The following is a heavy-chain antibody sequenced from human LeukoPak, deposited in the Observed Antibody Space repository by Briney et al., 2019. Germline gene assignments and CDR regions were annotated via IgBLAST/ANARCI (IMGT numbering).Heavy chain of an antibody. CDR2: ISSSSSYI. D-gene: IGHD3-10*02. CDR1: GFIVNTNY. Sequence: PGGSLRLSCAASGFIVNTNYMTWVRQAPGRGLEWVSSISSSSSYIYYADSVKGRFTISRDNAKNSLYLQMNSLRAEDTAVYYCAELGITMIGGVWGKGTTVTISS. J-gene: IGHJ6*04. CDR3: AELGITMIGGV. V-gene: IGHV3-21*01.